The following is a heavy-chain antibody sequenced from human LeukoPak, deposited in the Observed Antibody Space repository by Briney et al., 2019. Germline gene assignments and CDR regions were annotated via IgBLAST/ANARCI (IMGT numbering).Heavy chain of an antibody. D-gene: IGHD4-11*01. CDR1: GGSIRSYY. V-gene: IGHV4-59*08. CDR2: IYYSGST. CDR3: ARLLPFYGNIRYGLDV. Sequence: SETLSLTCTVAGGSIRSYYWSWIRQPPGKGLELIGYIYYSGSTNYNPSFKSRVSISVDMSKNQFSLKLSSVTAADTAVYYCARLLPFYGNIRYGLDVWGQGTTVTVSS. J-gene: IGHJ6*02.